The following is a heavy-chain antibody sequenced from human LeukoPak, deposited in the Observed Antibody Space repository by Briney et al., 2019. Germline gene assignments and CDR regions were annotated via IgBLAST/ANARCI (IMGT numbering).Heavy chain of an antibody. CDR3: AKDGRSTSPGY. J-gene: IGHJ4*02. CDR1: GFIFSSSA. V-gene: IGHV3-23*01. CDR2: ISGGGGST. D-gene: IGHD2-2*01. Sequence: GGSLRLSCAASGFIFSSSAMSWVRQAPGNGLEWVSSISGGGGSTYYADSVKGRFTISRDNSKNTLYLQMNSLRAEDTAVYYCAKDGRSTSPGYWGQGTLVTVST.